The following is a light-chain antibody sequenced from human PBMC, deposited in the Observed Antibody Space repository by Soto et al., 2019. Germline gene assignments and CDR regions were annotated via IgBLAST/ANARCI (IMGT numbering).Light chain of an antibody. Sequence: EIVVTQSPATLSVSPGERATLSCRVSQSVSRNLAWYQPRPGQAPRLVIYGASSRANGIPDRFSGSGSGTDFTLTLSRLEPEDSAVYDCQHYDNLPTLTFGGGTKVDIK. V-gene: IGKV3-20*01. CDR1: QSVSRN. J-gene: IGKJ4*01. CDR2: GAS. CDR3: QHYDNLPTLT.